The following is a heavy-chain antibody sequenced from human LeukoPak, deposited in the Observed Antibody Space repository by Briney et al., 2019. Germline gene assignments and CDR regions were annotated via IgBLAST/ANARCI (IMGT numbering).Heavy chain of an antibody. CDR1: GFTFSSYW. CDR3: ASDLYDSSGY. D-gene: IGHD3-22*01. J-gene: IGHJ4*02. V-gene: IGHV3-74*01. Sequence: PGGSLRLSCVVSGFTFSSYWMHWVRQAPGKGLVWVSRISTDGTATGYADSVKGRFTISRDNARNTLYLQMNSLRAEDTAVYYCASDLYDSSGYWGQGTQVTVPP. CDR2: ISTDGTAT.